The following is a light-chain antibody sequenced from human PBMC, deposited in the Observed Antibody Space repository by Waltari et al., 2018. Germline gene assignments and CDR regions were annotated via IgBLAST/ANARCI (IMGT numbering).Light chain of an antibody. V-gene: IGKV1-39*01. CDR2: AAS. CDR3: QQSYSTPIT. J-gene: IGKJ5*01. Sequence: DIQMTQCPSSLSASVGDRVTITCRASQSISSYLNWYQQKPGKAPKLLIYAASSLQSGVPSRFSGSGSGTDFTLTISSLQPEDFATYYCQQSYSTPITFGQGTRLEI. CDR1: QSISSY.